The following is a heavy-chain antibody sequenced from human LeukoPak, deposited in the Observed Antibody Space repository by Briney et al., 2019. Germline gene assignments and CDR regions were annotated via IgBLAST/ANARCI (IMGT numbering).Heavy chain of an antibody. Sequence: GGSLRLSCAASGFTFSSYEMNWVRQAPGKGLEWVSYISSSGSTIYYADSVKGRFTISRDSAKNSLYLQMNSLRAEGTAVYYCARNPDYDFWSGYYTGPDYWGQGTLVTVSS. CDR3: ARNPDYDFWSGYYTGPDY. CDR1: GFTFSSYE. CDR2: ISSSGSTI. V-gene: IGHV3-48*03. D-gene: IGHD3-3*01. J-gene: IGHJ4*02.